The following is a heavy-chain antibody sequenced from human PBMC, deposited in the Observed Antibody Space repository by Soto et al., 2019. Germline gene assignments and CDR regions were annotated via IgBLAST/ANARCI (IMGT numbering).Heavy chain of an antibody. J-gene: IGHJ6*02. CDR3: ANGYGWLRPYHVYYYGMGV. Sequence: EVQLLESGGGLVQPGGSLRLSCAASGFTFSSYAMSWVRQAPGKGLEWVSAISGSGGSTYYADSVKGRFTISRDNYKNTLYLPMNRLRAEDTAVYYCANGYGWLRPYHVYYYGMGVWGQGTTVTVSS. CDR1: GFTFSSYA. V-gene: IGHV3-23*01. D-gene: IGHD5-12*01. CDR2: ISGSGGST.